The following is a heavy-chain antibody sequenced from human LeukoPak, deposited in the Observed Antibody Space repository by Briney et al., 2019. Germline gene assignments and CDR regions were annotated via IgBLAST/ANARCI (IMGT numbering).Heavy chain of an antibody. Sequence: SETLSLTCTVSGGSISSGDYYWSWIRQPPGKRPGWIGSIFYSGSTHYNPSLQSRITISADTSKGQFSLKLSSVTAADTAVYYCARQGVGATDFWGQGSLVTVSS. CDR3: ARQGVGATDF. CDR1: GGSISSGDYY. D-gene: IGHD1-26*01. CDR2: IFYSGST. V-gene: IGHV4-39*01. J-gene: IGHJ4*02.